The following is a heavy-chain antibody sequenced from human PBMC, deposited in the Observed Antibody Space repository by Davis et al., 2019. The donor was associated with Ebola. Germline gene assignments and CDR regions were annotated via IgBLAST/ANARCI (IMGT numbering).Heavy chain of an antibody. CDR1: GFIFSRYN. CDR2: ISSISSTI. V-gene: IGHV3-48*02. Sequence: PGGSLRLSCAGSGFIFSRYNMNWVRQAPGKGLEWISYISSISSTIYYADSVKGRFTISRDNAKNSLYLQMSSLRDEDTAVYYCATEGFYGDYVGIFDSWGQGTLVTVSS. CDR3: ATEGFYGDYVGIFDS. D-gene: IGHD4-17*01. J-gene: IGHJ4*02.